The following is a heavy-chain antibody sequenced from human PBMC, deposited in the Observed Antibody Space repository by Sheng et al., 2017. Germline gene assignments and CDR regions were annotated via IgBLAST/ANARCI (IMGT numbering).Heavy chain of an antibody. CDR1: GGSFSGYY. CDR3: ARGQYNLVDY. Sequence: QVHLQQWGAGLLKPSETLSLTCAGYGGSFSGYYWSWIRQPPRKGRGVDWGKSVKVEHQLQPAPQESTQHSIDTSKNQFSLTLRSVTAADTAVYFCARGQYNLVDYWGRGTRGHRLL. J-gene: IGHJ4*02. D-gene: IGHD1-20*01. V-gene: IGHV4-34*02. CDR2: SVKVEH.